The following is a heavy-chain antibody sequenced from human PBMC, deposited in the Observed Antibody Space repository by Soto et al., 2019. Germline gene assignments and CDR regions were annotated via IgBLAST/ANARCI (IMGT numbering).Heavy chain of an antibody. D-gene: IGHD5-18*01. CDR2: IYTSGST. V-gene: IGHV4-4*07. Sequence: TVSGGSISSYYWSWIRQPAGKGLEWIGRIYTSGSTNYNPSLKSRVTMSVDTSKNQFSLKLSSVTAADTAVYYCARATEGAMASYFDYWGQGTLVSVFS. CDR3: ARATEGAMASYFDY. J-gene: IGHJ4*02. CDR1: GGSISSYY.